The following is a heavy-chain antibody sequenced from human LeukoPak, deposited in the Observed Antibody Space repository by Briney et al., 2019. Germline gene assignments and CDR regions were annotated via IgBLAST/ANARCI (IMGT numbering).Heavy chain of an antibody. CDR3: ARGLGITGTTDAFDI. V-gene: IGHV3-21*01. D-gene: IGHD1-7*01. CDR2: ISSSSSYI. CDR1: GFTFSSYW. Sequence: PGGSLRLSCVASGFTFSSYWMHWVRQAPGKGLEWVSSISSSSSYIYYADSVKGRFTISRDNAKNSLYLQMNSLRAEDTAVYYCARGLGITGTTDAFDIWGQGTMVTVSS. J-gene: IGHJ3*02.